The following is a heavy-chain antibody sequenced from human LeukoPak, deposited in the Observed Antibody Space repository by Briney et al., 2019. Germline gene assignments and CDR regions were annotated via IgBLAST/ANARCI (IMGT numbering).Heavy chain of an antibody. J-gene: IGHJ4*02. V-gene: IGHV3-7*05. CDR2: IKGDGSET. D-gene: IGHD3-16*01. CDR3: ARGFGNFY. Sequence: GGSLRLSCAASGFTFSADFMTWVRQAPGKGLEWVANIKGDGSETYYMDSLKGRFTISRDNAKNSPYLQMNSLRADDTAVYFCARGFGNFYWGQGTLVTVSS. CDR1: GFTFSADF.